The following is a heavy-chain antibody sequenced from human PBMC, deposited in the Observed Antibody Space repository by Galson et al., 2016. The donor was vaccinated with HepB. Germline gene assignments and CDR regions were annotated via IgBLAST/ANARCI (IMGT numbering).Heavy chain of an antibody. J-gene: IGHJ5*02. Sequence: TLSLTCTVSGGSTSSGSIYYWGWIRQPPGKALEWLALIYWDDDKRYSPSLKSRLTITKDTSKNQVVLTMTNMDPVDTATYYCAHTVYYDSSGYYVVKEWFDPWGQGTLVTVSS. V-gene: IGHV2-5*02. CDR2: IYWDDDK. CDR3: AHTVYYDSSGYYVVKEWFDP. CDR1: GGSTSSGSIY. D-gene: IGHD3-22*01.